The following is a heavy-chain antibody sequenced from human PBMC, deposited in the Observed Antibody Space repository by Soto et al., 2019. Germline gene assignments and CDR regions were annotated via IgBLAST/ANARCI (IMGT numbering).Heavy chain of an antibody. D-gene: IGHD2-15*01. J-gene: IGHJ5*02. CDR3: AREPLCGGKCYLNYFDP. Sequence: ASVKVSCTASGNTFIYYPIHWVRQATRQRLEWMGWINLGNGNTAYSQKFQGRVTITRDTSASTVYMELSSLTSEDTAVYYCAREPLCGGKCYLNYFDPWGQGTLVTGST. CDR1: GNTFIYYP. CDR2: INLGNGNT. V-gene: IGHV1-3*01.